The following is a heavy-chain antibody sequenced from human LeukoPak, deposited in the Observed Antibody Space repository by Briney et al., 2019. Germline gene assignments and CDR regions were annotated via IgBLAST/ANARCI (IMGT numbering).Heavy chain of an antibody. J-gene: IGHJ6*03. CDR3: AKDSGSSWQDYYYMDV. Sequence: GGSLRLSCAASGFTFDDYTMHWVRQAPGKGLEWVSLISWDGGSTYYADSVKGRFTISRDNSKNSLYLQMNSLRAEDTALYYCAKDSGSSWQDYYYMDVWGKGTTVTVSS. D-gene: IGHD6-13*01. V-gene: IGHV3-43*01. CDR1: GFTFDDYT. CDR2: ISWDGGST.